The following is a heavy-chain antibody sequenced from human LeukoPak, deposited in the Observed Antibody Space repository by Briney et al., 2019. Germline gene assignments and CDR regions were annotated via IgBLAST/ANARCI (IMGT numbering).Heavy chain of an antibody. CDR3: ARDERYSDADHHYPDLGY. J-gene: IGHJ4*02. V-gene: IGHV1-2*02. D-gene: IGHD3-16*01. CDR1: GYIFTGYY. Sequence: GASVKVSCKASGYIFTGYYLFWVRQAPGQGLEWMGWINPNGGATRYAQKFQGRVTLTRDTSIRTTYMELSNLTSDDTAVYYCARDERYSDADHHYPDLGYWGQGTLVTVSS. CDR2: INPNGGAT.